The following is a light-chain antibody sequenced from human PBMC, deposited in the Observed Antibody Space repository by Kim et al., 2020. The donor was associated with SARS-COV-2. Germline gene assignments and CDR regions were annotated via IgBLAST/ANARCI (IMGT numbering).Light chain of an antibody. V-gene: IGLV3-21*04. CDR1: NIGSKS. CDR3: QVWDSSSDHVV. Sequence: SYELTQPPSVSVAPGKTAMITCGGNNIGSKSVHWYQQKPGQAPVLVIYYYSDRPSGIPERFSGSNSGNTATLAISRVEAGDEADYYCQVWDSSSDHVVFG. CDR2: YYS. J-gene: IGLJ2*01.